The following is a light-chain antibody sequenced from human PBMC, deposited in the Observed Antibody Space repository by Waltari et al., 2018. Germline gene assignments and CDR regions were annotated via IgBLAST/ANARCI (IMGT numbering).Light chain of an antibody. CDR2: KAS. J-gene: IGKJ1*01. CDR3: HQYNVYSPPWT. V-gene: IGKV1-5*03. Sequence: DIQLTKYPSTLSASVGDRVTITCRASQSISSWLAWYQQKPGKAPKLVIYKASNLEAGVPSRFSGGGSGTDFTLTINSLQPDDFATYYCHQYNVYSPPWTFGQGTKVEIK. CDR1: QSISSW.